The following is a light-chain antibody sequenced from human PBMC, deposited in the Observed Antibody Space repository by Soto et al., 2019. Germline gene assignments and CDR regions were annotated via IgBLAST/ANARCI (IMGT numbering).Light chain of an antibody. CDR1: SGHSSYA. CDR3: QTWGTGPWV. V-gene: IGLV4-69*01. J-gene: IGLJ3*02. Sequence: QSVLTQSPSASASLGASVKLTCTLSSGHSSYAIAWHQQQPEKGPRSLMKLNSDGSHSKGDGIPDRFSGSSSGAERYLTISSLQSEDEADYYCQTWGTGPWVFGGGTKLTVL. CDR2: LNSDGSH.